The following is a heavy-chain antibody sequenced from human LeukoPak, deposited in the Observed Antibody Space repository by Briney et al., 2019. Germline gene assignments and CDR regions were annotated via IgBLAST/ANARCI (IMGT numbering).Heavy chain of an antibody. CDR2: IKQDGSEK. CDR1: GFTFSSYW. Sequence: GGSLRLSCAASGFTFSSYWMSWVRQAPGKGLEWVANIKQDGSEKYYVDSVKGRFTISRDNAKNSLYLQMNSLRAEDTAVYYCARDARNYYGSGSYLYYFDYRGQGTLVTVSS. CDR3: ARDARNYYGSGSYLYYFDY. D-gene: IGHD3-10*01. J-gene: IGHJ4*02. V-gene: IGHV3-7*01.